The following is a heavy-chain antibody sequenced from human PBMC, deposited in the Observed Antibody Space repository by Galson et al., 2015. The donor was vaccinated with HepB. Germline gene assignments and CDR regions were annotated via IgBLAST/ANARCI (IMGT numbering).Heavy chain of an antibody. Sequence: SLRLSCAASGFTFSSSAMHWVRQAPGKGLEYVSVISSKGGSTYYADSVKGRFTISRDNSKSTLYLQMSRLTTEDTAVYYCLQPFKHWGQGTLVTVSS. V-gene: IGHV3-64D*06. D-gene: IGHD3-3*02. CDR1: GFTFSSSA. J-gene: IGHJ1*01. CDR3: LQPFKH. CDR2: ISSKGGST.